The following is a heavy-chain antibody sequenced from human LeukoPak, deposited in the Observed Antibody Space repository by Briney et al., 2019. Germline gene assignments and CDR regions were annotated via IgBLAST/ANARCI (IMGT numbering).Heavy chain of an antibody. V-gene: IGHV3-48*03. CDR1: GFTFSSYE. CDR2: ISKSGITI. J-gene: IGHJ5*02. Sequence: PGGSLRLSCAASGFTFSSYEMNWVRRAPGKGLEWVSYISKSGITIYYADSVKGRFTISRDNAKNSLYLQMNSLRAEDTAVYYCARVVWFDPWGQGTLVTVSS. CDR3: ARVVWFDP.